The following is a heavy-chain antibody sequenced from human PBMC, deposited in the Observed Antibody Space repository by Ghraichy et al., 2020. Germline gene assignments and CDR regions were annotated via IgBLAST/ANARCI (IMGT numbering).Heavy chain of an antibody. CDR3: ARGGRDSDKNWFDS. Sequence: SETLSLTCTVSGGSISSYYCNWIRQPPGKGLEWIGYIYSSGSTNYNPSLKSRVTIAVDTSKNQFSLKLSSVTAADTAVYYCARGGRDSDKNWFDSWGQGTLVAVSS. D-gene: IGHD2-21*02. V-gene: IGHV4-59*01. CDR1: GGSISSYY. CDR2: IYSSGST. J-gene: IGHJ5*01.